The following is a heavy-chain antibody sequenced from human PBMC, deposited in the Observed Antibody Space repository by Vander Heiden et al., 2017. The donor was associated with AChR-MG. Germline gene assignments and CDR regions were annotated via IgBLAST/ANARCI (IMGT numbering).Heavy chain of an antibody. V-gene: IGHV3-23*01. J-gene: IGHJ6*02. D-gene: IGHD6-13*01. Sequence: SCAASGFTFSSNAMSWVRQARGKGLEWVSAISGSGGSTYYADSVKGRFTISRDNSKNTLYLQMNSLRAEDTAVYYCAKPSQGGSSSWYYREVNYYYGMDVWGQGTTVTVSS. CDR1: GFTFSSNA. CDR3: AKPSQGGSSSWYYREVNYYYGMDV. CDR2: ISGSGGST.